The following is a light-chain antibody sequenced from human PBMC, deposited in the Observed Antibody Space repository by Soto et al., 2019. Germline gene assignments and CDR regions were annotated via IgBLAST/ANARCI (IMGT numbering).Light chain of an antibody. Sequence: DIKMTQSPSTLSGSVGDRVTITCRASQTISSWLAWYQQKPGKAPKLLIYKASTLKSGVPSRFSGSGSGTAFTRTISSLQPDDFETYYCQHYNSYSEAFGQGTKVDIK. CDR3: QHYNSYSEA. CDR2: KAS. CDR1: QTISSW. J-gene: IGKJ1*01. V-gene: IGKV1-5*03.